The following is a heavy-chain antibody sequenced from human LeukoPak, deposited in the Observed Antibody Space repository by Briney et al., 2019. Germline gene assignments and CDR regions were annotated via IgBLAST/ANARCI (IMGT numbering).Heavy chain of an antibody. D-gene: IGHD6-19*01. CDR2: IKQDGSEK. CDR3: ARNRGSSGWYEFDY. V-gene: IGHV3-7*01. J-gene: IGHJ4*02. Sequence: GGSLRLSCAASGFTSSSYWMSWVRQAPGKGREWVANIKQDGSEKYYVDSVKGRFTISRDNAKNSLYLQMNSLRAEDTAVYYCARNRGSSGWYEFDYWGQGTLVTVSS. CDR1: GFTSSSYW.